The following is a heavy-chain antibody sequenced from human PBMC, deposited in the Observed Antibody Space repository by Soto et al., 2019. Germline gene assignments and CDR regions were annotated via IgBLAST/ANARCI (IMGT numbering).Heavy chain of an antibody. CDR2: IYYSGST. D-gene: IGHD2-2*02. J-gene: IGHJ5*02. CDR3: ARGPPLGYCSSTSCYTGAFDP. V-gene: IGHV4-31*03. CDR1: GGSISSGGYY. Sequence: LSLTCTVSGGSISSGGYYWSWIRQHPGKGLEWIGYIYYSGSTYYNPSLKSRVTISVDTSKNQFSLKLSSVTAADTAVYYCARGPPLGYCSSTSCYTGAFDPWGQGTLVTVSS.